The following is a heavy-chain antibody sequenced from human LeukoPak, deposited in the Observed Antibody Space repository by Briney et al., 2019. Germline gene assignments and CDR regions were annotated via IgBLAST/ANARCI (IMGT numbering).Heavy chain of an antibody. Sequence: GGSLSLSCAHSGFLFSDLIDQTMVWVRQGPGKGLEWVSYISSSSTSISYADSVRGRFSISRDNAQRSLYLHMNSLRDEDTAVYYCAREFSVVGNFDYWGQGTLVIVSS. CDR1: GFLFSDLIDQT. CDR2: ISSSSTSI. D-gene: IGHD2-21*01. CDR3: AREFSVVGNFDY. V-gene: IGHV3-21*01. J-gene: IGHJ4*02.